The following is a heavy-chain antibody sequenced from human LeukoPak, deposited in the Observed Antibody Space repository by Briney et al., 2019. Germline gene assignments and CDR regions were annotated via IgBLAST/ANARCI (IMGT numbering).Heavy chain of an antibody. J-gene: IGHJ4*02. V-gene: IGHV3-30-3*01. Sequence: GGSLRLSCAASGFTFSSYAMHWVRQAPGKGLEWVAVISYDGSNKYYADSVKGRFTISRDNSKNTLYLQMNSLRAEDTAVYYCARGPSGYYPGPFDYWGQGTLVTVSS. CDR1: GFTFSSYA. CDR3: ARGPSGYYPGPFDY. CDR2: ISYDGSNK. D-gene: IGHD3-22*01.